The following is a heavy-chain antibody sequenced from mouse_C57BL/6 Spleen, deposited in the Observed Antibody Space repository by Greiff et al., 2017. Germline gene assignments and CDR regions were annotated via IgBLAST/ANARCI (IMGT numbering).Heavy chain of an antibody. V-gene: IGHV1-50*01. CDR2: IDPSDSYT. CDR1: GYTFTSYW. CDR3: ARHGSSLFDY. D-gene: IGHD1-1*01. Sequence: QVQLQQPGAELVKPGASVKLSCKASGYTFTSYWMQWVKQRPGQGLEWIGEIDPSDSYTNYNQKFKGKATLTVDTSSSTAYMQLSSLTSEDSAVYYCARHGSSLFDYWGQGTTLTVSS. J-gene: IGHJ2*01.